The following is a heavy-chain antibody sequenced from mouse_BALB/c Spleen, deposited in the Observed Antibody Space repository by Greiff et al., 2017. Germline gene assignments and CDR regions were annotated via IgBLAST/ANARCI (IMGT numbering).Heavy chain of an antibody. CDR1: GYTFSSYW. CDR3: ARRWLLLYFDY. V-gene: IGHV1-9*01. Sequence: VQLQQSGAELMKPGASVKISCKATGYTFSSYWIEWVKQRPGHGLEWIGEILPGSGSTNYNEKFKGKATFTADTSSNTAYMQLSSLTSEDSAVYYCARRWLLLYFDYWGQGTTLTVSS. CDR2: ILPGSGST. D-gene: IGHD2-3*01. J-gene: IGHJ2*01.